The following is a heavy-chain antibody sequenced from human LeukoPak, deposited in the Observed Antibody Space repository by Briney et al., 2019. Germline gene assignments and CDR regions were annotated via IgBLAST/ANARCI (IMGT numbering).Heavy chain of an antibody. CDR3: ARVSDTSMVTPGFDS. CDR1: GYNFNRYT. CDR2: VSTSNGAT. D-gene: IGHD5-18*01. J-gene: IGHJ4*02. V-gene: IGHV1-18*01. Sequence: ASVKVSCKTSGYNFNRYTITWVRQAPGQGLEWMGWVSTSNGATNYAEEFQGRVTMTTETVTKTAYMELRRLQSGDTAMYFCARVSDTSMVTPGFDSWGQGTLVTVSS.